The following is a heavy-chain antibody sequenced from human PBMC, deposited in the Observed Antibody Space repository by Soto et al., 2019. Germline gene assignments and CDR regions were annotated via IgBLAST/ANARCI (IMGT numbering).Heavy chain of an antibody. CDR2: INSDGSST. D-gene: IGHD3-3*01. J-gene: IGHJ6*03. CDR3: ARDRYDFWSGYHDYYYYYYMDV. Sequence: EVQLVESGGGLVQPGGSLRLSWAASGFTLSSYWMHWVRQAPGKGLVWVSRINSDGSSTSYPDSVKGRFTISRDNAKNTLYLQMNSLRAEDTAVYYCARDRYDFWSGYHDYYYYYYMDVWGKGTTVTVSS. V-gene: IGHV3-74*01. CDR1: GFTLSSYW.